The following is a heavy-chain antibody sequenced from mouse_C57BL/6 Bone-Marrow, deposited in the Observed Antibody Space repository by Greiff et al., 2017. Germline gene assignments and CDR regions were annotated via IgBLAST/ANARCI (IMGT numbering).Heavy chain of an antibody. CDR1: GYTFTSYW. Sequence: QVQLQQPGAELVRPGSSVKLSCKASGYTFTSYWMHWVKQRPIQGLEWIGNIDPSDSETHYNQKFKDKATLTVDTSSSTAYMQLSILTSEDSAVYFCARETSGDWFAYWGQGTLVTVSA. CDR2: IDPSDSET. J-gene: IGHJ3*01. V-gene: IGHV1-52*01. D-gene: IGHD1-3*01. CDR3: ARETSGDWFAY.